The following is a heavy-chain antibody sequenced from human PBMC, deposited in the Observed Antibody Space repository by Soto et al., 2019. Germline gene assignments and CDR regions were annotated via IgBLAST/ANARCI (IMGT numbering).Heavy chain of an antibody. CDR2: ISGSGGST. V-gene: IGHV3-23*01. CDR1: GFTFSIYA. CDR3: AKASRGGAAPFNRDY. Sequence: EVQLLESGGGLVQPGGSLRLSCAAAGFTFSIYAMSWVRQAPGKGLEWVTAISGSGGSTYYAASVKGRFTISRDSSNNTLYLQRNILRADDTAVYYCAKASRGGAAPFNRDYCGQGTLVTVSS. J-gene: IGHJ4*02. D-gene: IGHD6-13*01.